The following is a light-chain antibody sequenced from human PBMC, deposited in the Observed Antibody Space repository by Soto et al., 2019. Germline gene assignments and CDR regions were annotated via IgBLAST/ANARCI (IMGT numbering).Light chain of an antibody. Sequence: DIQMTQSPSSLSASVGDRVTITCRASQSISSYLNWYQQKPGQAPKLLIYTANTLYTGVPSRFSGSGSGTDFTLTISSLQPEDFATYYCQQSYSSPRTFGQGTKVEIK. CDR2: TAN. J-gene: IGKJ1*01. CDR3: QQSYSSPRT. V-gene: IGKV1-39*01. CDR1: QSISSY.